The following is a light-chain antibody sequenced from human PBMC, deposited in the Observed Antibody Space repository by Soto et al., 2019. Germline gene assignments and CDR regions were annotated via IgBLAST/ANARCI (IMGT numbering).Light chain of an antibody. J-gene: IGKJ4*01. Sequence: TQSPSSLSASVGDRVTITCRASQSISSYLNWYQQKPGKAPKLLIYAASSLQSGVPSRFSGSGSGTDFTLTISSLQPEDFATYYCQQSYSTPLTFGGGTKVEIK. CDR2: AAS. CDR1: QSISSY. V-gene: IGKV1-39*01. CDR3: QQSYSTPLT.